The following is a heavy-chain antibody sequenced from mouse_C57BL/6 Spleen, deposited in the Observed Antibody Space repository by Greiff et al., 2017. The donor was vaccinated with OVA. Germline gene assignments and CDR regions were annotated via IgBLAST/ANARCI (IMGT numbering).Heavy chain of an antibody. V-gene: IGHV1-50*01. Sequence: VQLQQPGAELVKPGASVKLSCKASGYTFTSYWMQWVKQRPGQGLEWIGEIDPSDSYTNYNQKFKGKATLTVDTSSSTAYMQLSSLTSEDSAVYYCARSTTVVEGFDYWGQGTTLTVSS. CDR3: ARSTTVVEGFDY. CDR1: GYTFTSYW. J-gene: IGHJ2*01. CDR2: IDPSDSYT. D-gene: IGHD1-1*01.